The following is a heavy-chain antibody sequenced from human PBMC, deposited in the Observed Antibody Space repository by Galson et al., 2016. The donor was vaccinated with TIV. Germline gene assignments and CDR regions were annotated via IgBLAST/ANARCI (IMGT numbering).Heavy chain of an antibody. CDR1: GFSLTTNGVG. CDR2: IYWDDDK. Sequence: PALVKPTQTLTLTCTFSGFSLTTNGVGVGWVRQPPGKTLEWLALIYWDDDKRFSPSLKNRLTITKDTSKNRVVLTLTNMDPADTATYFCAHRRAYFGELSTVYSFDYWGQGTLVTVSS. J-gene: IGHJ4*02. D-gene: IGHD3-10*01. V-gene: IGHV2-5*02. CDR3: AHRRAYFGELSTVYSFDY.